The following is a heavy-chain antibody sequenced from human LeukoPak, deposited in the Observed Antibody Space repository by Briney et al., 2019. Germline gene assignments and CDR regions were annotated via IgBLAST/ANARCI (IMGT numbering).Heavy chain of an antibody. J-gene: IGHJ4*02. Sequence: GGSLRLSCAASGFTFSSYAMSWVRQAPGKGLEWVSAISGSGGSTYYADSVKGRFTISRDNSKNTLYLQMNGLGAEDTAVYYCAKDGDWDRAEYFFDYWGQGTLVTVSS. V-gene: IGHV3-23*01. CDR1: GFTFSSYA. CDR2: ISGSGGST. CDR3: AKDGDWDRAEYFFDY. D-gene: IGHD3/OR15-3a*01.